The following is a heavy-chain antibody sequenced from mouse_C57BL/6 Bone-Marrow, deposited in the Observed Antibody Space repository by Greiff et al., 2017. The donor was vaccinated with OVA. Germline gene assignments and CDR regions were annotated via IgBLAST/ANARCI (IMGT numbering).Heavy chain of an antibody. CDR2: INPNNGGT. Sequence: EVQLQQSGPELVKPGASVKISCKASGYTFTDYYMNWVKQSHGKSLEWIGDINPNNGGTSYNQKFKGKATLTVDKSSSTAYMELRSLTSEDSAVYYCARPNYYGSSWGQGTTLTVSS. V-gene: IGHV1-26*01. J-gene: IGHJ2*01. CDR1: GYTFTDYY. D-gene: IGHD1-1*01. CDR3: ARPNYYGSS.